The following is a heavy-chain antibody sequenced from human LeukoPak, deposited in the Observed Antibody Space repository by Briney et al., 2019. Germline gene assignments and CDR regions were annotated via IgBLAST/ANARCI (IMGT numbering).Heavy chain of an antibody. V-gene: IGHV1-2*02. CDR3: ASSIVVVPAATARFDY. Sequence: ASVKVSCKASGYTFTSYGISWVRQAPGQGLEWMGWINPNSGGTNYAQKFQGRVTMTRDTSISTAYMELSRLRSDDTAVYYCASSIVVVPAATARFDYWGQGTLVTVSS. CDR2: INPNSGGT. D-gene: IGHD2-2*01. CDR1: GYTFTSYG. J-gene: IGHJ4*02.